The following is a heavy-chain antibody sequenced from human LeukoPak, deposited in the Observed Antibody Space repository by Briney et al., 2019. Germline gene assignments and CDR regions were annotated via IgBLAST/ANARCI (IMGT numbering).Heavy chain of an antibody. CDR3: ARVHYNTAMVDIDY. CDR1: GFTFSSYE. J-gene: IGHJ4*02. Sequence: GGSLRLSCAASGFTFSSYEMHWVRQAPGKGLEWIPYISSSGSTIYYADSVKGRLTISRDNGKNSLYLQMNSLRAEDTAVYYCARVHYNTAMVDIDYWGQGTLVTVSS. D-gene: IGHD5-18*01. V-gene: IGHV3-48*03. CDR2: ISSSGSTI.